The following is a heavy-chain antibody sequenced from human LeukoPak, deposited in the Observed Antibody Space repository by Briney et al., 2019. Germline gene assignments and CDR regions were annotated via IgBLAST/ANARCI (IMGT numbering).Heavy chain of an antibody. CDR3: ARDTPATNTRYFDY. Sequence: GGSLRLSCVASEFTVSNISMTWVRQAPGMGLEWVSVIYSGGGTYYADSVKGRFTISWDNSENTLYLQMNSLRAEDTAVYYCARDTPATNTRYFDYWGQGALVTVSS. V-gene: IGHV3-66*01. CDR1: EFTVSNIS. D-gene: IGHD2-15*01. CDR2: IYSGGGT. J-gene: IGHJ4*02.